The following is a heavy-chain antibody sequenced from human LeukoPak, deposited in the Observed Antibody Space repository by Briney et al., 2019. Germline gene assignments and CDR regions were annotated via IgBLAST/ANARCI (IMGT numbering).Heavy chain of an antibody. CDR1: GGSISSSSYY. CDR3: AGSGYSYGNSFDY. Sequence: SETLSLTCTVSGGSISSSSYYWGWIRQPPGKGLEWIGSIYYSGSTYYNPSLKSRVTMSADASKNQFSLKMSSVTAADTAVYYCAGSGYSYGNSFDYWGQGTLVTVSS. CDR2: IYYSGST. J-gene: IGHJ4*02. D-gene: IGHD5-18*01. V-gene: IGHV4-39*07.